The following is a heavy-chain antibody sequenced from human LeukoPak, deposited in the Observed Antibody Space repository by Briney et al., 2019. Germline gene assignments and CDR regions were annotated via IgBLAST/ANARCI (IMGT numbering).Heavy chain of an antibody. CDR3: ARRVVRGVIGY. Sequence: SETLSLTCTVSGGSITSSSYYWGWIRQPPGKGLEWIGSVYYSGSTYYNPSLKSRVTISVDTSKNQFSLKLSSVTAADTAVYYCARRVVRGVIGYWGQGTLVTVSS. J-gene: IGHJ4*02. CDR2: VYYSGST. CDR1: GGSITSSSYY. V-gene: IGHV4-39*07. D-gene: IGHD3-10*01.